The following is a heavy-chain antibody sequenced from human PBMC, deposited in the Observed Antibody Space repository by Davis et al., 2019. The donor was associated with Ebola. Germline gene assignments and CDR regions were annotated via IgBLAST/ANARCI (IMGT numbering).Heavy chain of an antibody. D-gene: IGHD1-26*01. V-gene: IGHV3-74*01. Sequence: PGGSLRLSCVASGFSFSNYWMHWVRQPPGKGLLWVPRMKHDGSSTNYADSVRDRFTISRDNGKNTLYLQMNSLRAEDTAVYYCVGGGSRGAFDVWGQGTMVTVSS. J-gene: IGHJ3*01. CDR2: MKHDGSST. CDR1: GFSFSNYW. CDR3: VGGGSRGAFDV.